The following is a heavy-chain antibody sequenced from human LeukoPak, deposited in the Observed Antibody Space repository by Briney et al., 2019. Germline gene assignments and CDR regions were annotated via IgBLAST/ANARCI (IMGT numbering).Heavy chain of an antibody. J-gene: IGHJ4*02. V-gene: IGHV3-33*01. CDR3: ARDFELSH. D-gene: IGHD3-16*02. CDR2: IWYDGSST. Sequence: GGSLRLSCAASGFTFSSYGMHWVRQAPGKGLEWVALIWYDGSSTHYADSVRGRFTISRDNSKNTLYLQMNSLRAEDTAVYYCARDFELSHWGQGTLVTVSS. CDR1: GFTFSSYG.